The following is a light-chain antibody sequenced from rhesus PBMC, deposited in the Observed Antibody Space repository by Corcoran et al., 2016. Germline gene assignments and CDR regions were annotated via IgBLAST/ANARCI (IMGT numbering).Light chain of an antibody. Sequence: DIVLTQSPASLAVSPGQRATITCRASETVSFFGINLIHWYQHKPGQPPKLLIYQASNKDTGVPARSSGNGSGTDFTLTINPVEADDAADYYCLQSKHSPYSFGQGTKVEIK. CDR1: ETVSFFGINL. CDR2: QAS. J-gene: IGKJ2*01. V-gene: IGKV7-13*02. CDR3: LQSKHSPYS.